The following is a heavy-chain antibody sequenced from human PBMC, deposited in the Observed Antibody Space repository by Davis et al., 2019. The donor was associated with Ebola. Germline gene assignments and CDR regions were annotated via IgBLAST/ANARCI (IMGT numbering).Heavy chain of an antibody. V-gene: IGHV3-66*01. CDR3: VSRDTSGYYFRDY. J-gene: IGHJ4*02. CDR2: IYASGAT. D-gene: IGHD3-22*01. CDR1: GGSISNGDYY. Sequence: GGSLRLSCAVSGGSISNGDYYWSWIRQAPGKGLEWVSIIYASGATYSADSVKGRFTSSRDNSKNTLYLQMNSLRAEDSAVYYCVSRDTSGYYFRDYWGQGTLVTVSS.